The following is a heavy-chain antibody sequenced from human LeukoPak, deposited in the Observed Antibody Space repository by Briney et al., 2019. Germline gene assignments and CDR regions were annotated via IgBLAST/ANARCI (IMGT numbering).Heavy chain of an antibody. V-gene: IGHV3-15*01. Sequence: GGSLRLSCAASGFTFSNAWMSWVRQAPGKGLEWVGRIKSKTDGGTTDYAAPVKGRFTISRDDSKNTLYLQMNSLKTEDTAVYYCTTDHDFWSGYLEDDYWGQGTLVTVSS. CDR1: GFTFSNAW. CDR2: IKSKTDGGTT. CDR3: TTDHDFWSGYLEDDY. J-gene: IGHJ4*02. D-gene: IGHD3-3*01.